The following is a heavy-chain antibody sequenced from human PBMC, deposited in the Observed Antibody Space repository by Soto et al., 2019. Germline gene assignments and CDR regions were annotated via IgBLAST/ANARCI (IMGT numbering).Heavy chain of an antibody. CDR2: IIPIFGTA. D-gene: IGHD6-19*01. V-gene: IGHV1-69*13. CDR3: ATSSSGWQTEYLQH. Sequence: SVNVSCNASGGTFSSYAISWVRQAPGQGLEWMGGIIPIFGTANYAQKFQGRVTITADESTSTAYMELSSLRSEDTAVYYCATSSSGWQTEYLQHWGQGTLVTVSS. CDR1: GGTFSSYA. J-gene: IGHJ1*01.